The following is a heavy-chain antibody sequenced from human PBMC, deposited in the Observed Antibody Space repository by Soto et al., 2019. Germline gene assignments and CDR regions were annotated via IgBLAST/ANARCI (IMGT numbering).Heavy chain of an antibody. CDR2: IIPILGIA. Sequence: SVKVSCKASGGTFSSYTISWVRQAPGQGLEWMGRIIPILGIANYAQKFQGRVTITADKSTSTAYMELSSLRSEDTAVYYCARRGDIAAAGHFDYWGQGTLVTVSS. V-gene: IGHV1-69*02. CDR1: GGTFSSYT. J-gene: IGHJ4*02. CDR3: ARRGDIAAAGHFDY. D-gene: IGHD6-13*01.